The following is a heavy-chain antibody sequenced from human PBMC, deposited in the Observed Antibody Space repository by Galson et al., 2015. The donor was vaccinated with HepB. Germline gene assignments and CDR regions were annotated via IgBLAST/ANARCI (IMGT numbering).Heavy chain of an antibody. V-gene: IGHV3-23*01. J-gene: IGHJ5*02. CDR1: GFTFSSYA. CDR2: ISGSGTRR. D-gene: IGHD3-16*02. CDR3: AKGPSDYVWGSSRNWFDP. Sequence: SLRLSCAASGFTFSSYAMSWVRQAPGKWLEWVSAISGSGTRRDYADSVRGRFTISRDKSTNTLSLQMNSLRVEDTAVYYCAKGPSDYVWGSSRNWFDPWGQGTLVTVSS.